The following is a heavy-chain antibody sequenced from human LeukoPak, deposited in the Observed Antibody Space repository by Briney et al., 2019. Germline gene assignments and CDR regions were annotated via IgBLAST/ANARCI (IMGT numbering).Heavy chain of an antibody. Sequence: ASVTVSCKASGYTFTSYGISWVRQAPGQGLEWLGWISAYHGTTNYAQQLQGRVTITTDTCTSTAYMELRSLRSDDTAVYYCARTPYYYDSSGYYWGDYYYYYGMDVWGQGTTVTVSS. V-gene: IGHV1-18*01. CDR2: ISAYHGTT. CDR3: ARTPYYYDSSGYYWGDYYYYYGMDV. D-gene: IGHD3-22*01. CDR1: GYTFTSYG. J-gene: IGHJ6*02.